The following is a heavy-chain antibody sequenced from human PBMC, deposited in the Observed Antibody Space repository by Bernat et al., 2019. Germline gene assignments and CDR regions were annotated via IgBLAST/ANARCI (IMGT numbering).Heavy chain of an antibody. CDR2: ISSDGSTT. V-gene: IGHV3-74*01. CDR1: GFTFSSYW. D-gene: IGHD5-18*01. Sequence: EVQLVESGGGFVQPGGSLRLSCAASGFTFSSYWMHWVRQAPGKGLVWVSRISSDGSTTSYADSVKGRFTISRDNAKNTLFLQMNSLSAEDTAVYFCAREGSDTPYNWFDPWGQGTLVTVSS. CDR3: AREGSDTPYNWFDP. J-gene: IGHJ5*02.